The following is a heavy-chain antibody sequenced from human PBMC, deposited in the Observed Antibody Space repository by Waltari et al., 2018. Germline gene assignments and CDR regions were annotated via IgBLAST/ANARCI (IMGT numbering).Heavy chain of an antibody. J-gene: IGHJ4*02. D-gene: IGHD6-13*01. Sequence: QVQLVESGGGVVQPGRSLRLSCAASGFTFSSYAMHWVRQAPGKGLEWVAVISYDGSNKYYADSVKGRFTISRDNSKNTLYLQMNSLRAEDTAVYYCARGSIAAAGTSDYWGQGTLVTVSS. V-gene: IGHV3-30-3*01. CDR3: ARGSIAAAGTSDY. CDR1: GFTFSSYA. CDR2: ISYDGSNK.